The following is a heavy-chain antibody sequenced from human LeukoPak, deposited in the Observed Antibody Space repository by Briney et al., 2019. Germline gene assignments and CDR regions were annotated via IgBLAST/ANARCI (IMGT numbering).Heavy chain of an antibody. V-gene: IGHV4-4*07. CDR3: ARGRDYGDHYFDY. CDR1: GSSIGSHY. J-gene: IGHJ4*02. D-gene: IGHD4/OR15-4a*01. CDR2: IHISGSA. Sequence: PSENLSLTCTVSGSSIGSHYWNWFRQPAGKGLEYIGRIHISGSANYNPSLNNRVTVSLDTSKNQFSLKLTSVTAADTAVYYCARGRDYGDHYFDYWGQGTLVTVSS.